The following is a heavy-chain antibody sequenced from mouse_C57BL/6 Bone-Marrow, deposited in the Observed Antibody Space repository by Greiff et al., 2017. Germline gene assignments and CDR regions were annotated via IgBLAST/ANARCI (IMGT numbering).Heavy chain of an antibody. CDR3: ARPLLYYYAMDY. J-gene: IGHJ4*01. CDR1: GYTFTSYG. V-gene: IGHV1-81*01. Sequence: VQLQQSGAELARPGASVKLSCKASGYTFTSYGISWVKQRTGQGLEWIGEIYPRSGNTYYNEKFKGKATLTADKSSSTAYMELRSLTSEDSAVYFCARPLLYYYAMDYWGQGTSVTVSS. D-gene: IGHD2-10*01. CDR2: IYPRSGNT.